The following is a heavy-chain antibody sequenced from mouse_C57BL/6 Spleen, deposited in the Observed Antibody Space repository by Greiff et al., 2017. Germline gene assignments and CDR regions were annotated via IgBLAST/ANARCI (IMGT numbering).Heavy chain of an antibody. J-gene: IGHJ4*01. Sequence: QVQLQQPGAELVRPGTSVKLSCKASGYTFTSYWMHWVQQRPGQGLEWIGVIDPSDSYTNYNQKFKGKATLTVDTSSSTAYMQLSSLTSEDSAVYYCARYDWNYAMDYWGQGTSVTVSS. CDR3: ARYDWNYAMDY. D-gene: IGHD2-13*01. CDR2: IDPSDSYT. CDR1: GYTFTSYW. V-gene: IGHV1-59*01.